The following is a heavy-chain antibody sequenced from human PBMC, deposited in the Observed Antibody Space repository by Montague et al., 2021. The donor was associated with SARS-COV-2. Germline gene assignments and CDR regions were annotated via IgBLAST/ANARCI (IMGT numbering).Heavy chain of an antibody. CDR3: VRYSGWFYFDF. D-gene: IGHD6-19*01. CDR1: GDSDGVEGLG. Sequence: CAISGDSDGVEGLGWRWEEHTSERGPEWQGETYYRSERNSDYAPSVRGRLTVNPDASKNEFSLELNYVTPEDTAVYYCVRYSGWFYFDFWGQGTLVTVSS. V-gene: IGHV6-1*01. CDR2: TYYRSERNS. J-gene: IGHJ4*02.